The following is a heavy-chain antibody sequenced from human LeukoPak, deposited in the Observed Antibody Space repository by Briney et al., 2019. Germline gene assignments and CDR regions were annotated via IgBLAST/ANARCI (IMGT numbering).Heavy chain of an antibody. CDR2: IYTSWST. J-gene: IGHJ1*01. V-gene: IGHV4-61*02. CDR3: ARAGIAVAGGYFQH. Sequence: SETLSLTCTVSGGSISSGSYYWSWIRQPAGKGLEWIGRIYTSWSTNYNPSLKSRVTIPVDPPKNQFSLQLSSVTAADTAVYYCARAGIAVAGGYFQHRGQGTLVTVSS. CDR1: GGSISSGSYY. D-gene: IGHD6-19*01.